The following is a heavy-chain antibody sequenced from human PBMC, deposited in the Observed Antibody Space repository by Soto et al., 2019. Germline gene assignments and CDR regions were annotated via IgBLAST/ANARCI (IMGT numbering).Heavy chain of an antibody. CDR3: ARTVVVTAIKANDYYYYGMDV. J-gene: IGHJ6*02. CDR1: GGNISSGDYY. Sequence: SETLSLTSTVSGGNISSGDYYWGWIRQPPGKSQEWIGYNYYSGSTYYNPSLKSRVTISVDTSKNQFSLKLSSVTAADTAVYYCARTVVVTAIKANDYYYYGMDVWGQGTTVTVSS. CDR2: NYYSGST. D-gene: IGHD2-21*02. V-gene: IGHV4-30-4*01.